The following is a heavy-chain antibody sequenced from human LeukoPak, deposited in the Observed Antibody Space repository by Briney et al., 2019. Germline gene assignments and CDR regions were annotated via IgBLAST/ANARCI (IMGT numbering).Heavy chain of an antibody. CDR2: ISAYNGNT. CDR1: GCTFNNYG. Sequence: ASVKVSCKASGCTFNNYGISWVRQAPGQGLEWMGRISAYNGNTNYAQKVQDRVTMTTDTSTTTAHMELKSLTPDDTAVYYCARGVRKGYYGSGSDDYWGQGTLVTVSS. V-gene: IGHV1-18*01. J-gene: IGHJ4*02. D-gene: IGHD3-10*01. CDR3: ARGVRKGYYGSGSDDY.